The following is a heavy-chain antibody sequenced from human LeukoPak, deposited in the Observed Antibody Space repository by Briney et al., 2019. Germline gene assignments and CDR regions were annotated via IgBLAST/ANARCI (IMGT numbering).Heavy chain of an antibody. Sequence: PSETLSLTCTVSGGSISSYYWSWIRQPPGKGLEWIGYIYYSGSTNYNPSLKSRVTISVDTSKNQFSLKLSSVTAADTAVYYCARDPDLGSFDYWGQGTLVTVSS. CDR2: IYYSGST. D-gene: IGHD7-27*01. V-gene: IGHV4-59*01. J-gene: IGHJ4*02. CDR3: ARDPDLGSFDY. CDR1: GGSISSYY.